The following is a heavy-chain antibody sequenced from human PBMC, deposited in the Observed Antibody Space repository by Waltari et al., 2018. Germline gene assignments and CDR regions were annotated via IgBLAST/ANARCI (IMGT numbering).Heavy chain of an antibody. CDR1: GGSFSGYY. CDR3: ARGSSSWPN. J-gene: IGHJ4*02. CDR2: INHSGST. V-gene: IGHV4-34*01. D-gene: IGHD6-13*01. Sequence: QVQLQQWGAGLLKPSETLSLPCAVYGGSFSGYYWSWNRQPPGKGLEWIGEINHSGSTNYNPSLKSRVTISVDTSKNQFSLKLSSVTAADTAVYYCARGSSSWPNWGQGTLVTVSS.